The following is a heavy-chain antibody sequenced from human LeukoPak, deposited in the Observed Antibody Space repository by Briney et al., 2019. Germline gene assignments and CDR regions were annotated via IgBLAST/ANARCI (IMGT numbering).Heavy chain of an antibody. V-gene: IGHV3-11*06. CDR2: ISSSSSHT. CDR1: GFTFSDYY. J-gene: IGHJ4*02. CDR3: ARLYSSSWSYFDY. Sequence: GGSLRLSCAASGFTFSDYYMSWIRQAPGKGLEWVSYISSSSSHTNYADSVKGRFTISRDNAKNSLYLQMNSLRAEDTAVYYCARLYSSSWSYFDYWGQGTLVTVSS. D-gene: IGHD6-13*01.